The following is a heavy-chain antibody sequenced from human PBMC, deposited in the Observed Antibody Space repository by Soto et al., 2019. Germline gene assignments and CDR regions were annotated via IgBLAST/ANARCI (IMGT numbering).Heavy chain of an antibody. D-gene: IGHD3-10*01. CDR1: GGTFSSYA. V-gene: IGHV1-69*13. CDR3: ATEYYGSGSYISFWFDP. Sequence: SVKVSCKASGGTFSSYAISWVRQAPGQGLEWMGGIIPIFGTANYAQKFQGRVTITADESTSTAYMELSSLRSEDTAVYYCATEYYGSGSYISFWFDPWGQGTLVTVS. CDR2: IIPIFGTA. J-gene: IGHJ5*02.